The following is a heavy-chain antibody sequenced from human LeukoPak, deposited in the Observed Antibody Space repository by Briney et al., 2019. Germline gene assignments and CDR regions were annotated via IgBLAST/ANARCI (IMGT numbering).Heavy chain of an antibody. CDR3: ARSRFNAFDI. CDR1: GFTFSSYW. V-gene: IGHV3-7*04. J-gene: IGHJ3*02. CDR2: IKQDGSEK. Sequence: GGSLRLSCAASGFTFSSYWMTWVRQAPGKGLEWVANIKQDGSEKYYVDSVKGRFTISRDNAKNSLYLQMSSLRAEDTAVYYCARSRFNAFDIWGQRTMVTVSS. D-gene: IGHD3-10*01.